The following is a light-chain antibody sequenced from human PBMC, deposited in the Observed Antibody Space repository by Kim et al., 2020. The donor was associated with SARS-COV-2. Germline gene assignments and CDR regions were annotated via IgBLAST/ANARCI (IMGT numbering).Light chain of an antibody. CDR3: QQYYNYDSWR. CDR2: DES. V-gene: IGKV1-8*01. J-gene: IGKJ1*01. Sequence: GDKVTITCRARQDIRNNVVWEEQKTGKAPKLLIIDESILQSGVPSRFSGSGSGTDFTLTISGLQSEDCATYYCQQYYNYDSWRFGQGTKVDIK. CDR1: QDIRNN.